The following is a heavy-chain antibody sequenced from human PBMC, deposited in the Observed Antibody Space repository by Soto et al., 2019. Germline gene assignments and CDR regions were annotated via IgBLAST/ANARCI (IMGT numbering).Heavy chain of an antibody. CDR1: GFTFSSYG. Sequence: QVQLVESGGGVVQPGRSLRLSCAASGFTFSSYGMHWVRQAPGKGLEWVAVIWYDGSNKYYADSEKGRFTISRDNSKNTLYLQMNSLRAEDTAVYYCARDSQRGDWADYYYYYYGMDVWGQGTTVTVSS. CDR3: ARDSQRGDWADYYYYYYGMDV. CDR2: IWYDGSNK. J-gene: IGHJ6*02. D-gene: IGHD2-21*02. V-gene: IGHV3-33*01.